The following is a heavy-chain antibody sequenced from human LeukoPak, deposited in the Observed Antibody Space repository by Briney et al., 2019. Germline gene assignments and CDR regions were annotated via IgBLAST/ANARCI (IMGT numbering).Heavy chain of an antibody. D-gene: IGHD5-12*01. CDR2: ISSDSNII. CDR1: GFAFSSSS. V-gene: IGHV3-48*04. Sequence: GGSLRLSCAASGFAFSSSSMNWVRQAPGKGLEWISYISSDSNIIYYADSVKGRFTISRDNAKNALYLQMNSLRAEDTAVYYCARDVATPPYYYYGMDVWGQGTTVTVSS. CDR3: ARDVATPPYYYYGMDV. J-gene: IGHJ6*02.